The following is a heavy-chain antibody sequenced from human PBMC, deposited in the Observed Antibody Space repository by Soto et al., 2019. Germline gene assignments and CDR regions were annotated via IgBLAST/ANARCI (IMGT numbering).Heavy chain of an antibody. CDR2: IVVGSGNT. V-gene: IGHV1-58*02. D-gene: IGHD5-12*01. Sequence: SVKVSCKASGFTFTSSAMQWVRQARGQRLEWIGWIVVGSGNTNYAQKFQERVTITRDMSTSTAYMELSSLRSEDTAVYYCAAGGVDIVATDDAFDIWGQGTMVTVSS. CDR1: GFTFTSSA. J-gene: IGHJ3*02. CDR3: AAGGVDIVATDDAFDI.